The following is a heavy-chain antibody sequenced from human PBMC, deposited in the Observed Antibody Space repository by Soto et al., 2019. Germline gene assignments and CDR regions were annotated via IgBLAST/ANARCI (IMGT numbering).Heavy chain of an antibody. D-gene: IGHD2-8*01. J-gene: IGHJ4*02. CDR3: GRFDGAKSREIVDY. Sequence: QVQLQESGPGLVKPSETLSLTCTVSGGSITPSYWSWIRQPPGKGLEWIGYIYHTGSVNYIPSLRGRVTMSVDTSKSRWSLKLSSVTAADTAVYYCGRFDGAKSREIVDYWGQGTLVTVYS. CDR1: GGSITPSY. V-gene: IGHV4-59*01. CDR2: IYHTGSV.